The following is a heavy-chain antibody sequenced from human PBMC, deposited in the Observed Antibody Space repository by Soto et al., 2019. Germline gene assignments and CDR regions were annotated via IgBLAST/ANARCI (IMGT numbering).Heavy chain of an antibody. CDR3: ANYNYYDASGPS. CDR1: GFTFSSYA. CDR2: ISGSGGNT. V-gene: IGHV3-23*01. D-gene: IGHD3-22*01. J-gene: IGHJ5*02. Sequence: EVQLLESGGGLVQPGGSLRLSCAASGFTFSSYAMSWVRQAPGKGLEWVSAISGSGGNTYYADAVKGPFTILRDNSKNTLYLQMNSLRAEDTAVYYCANYNYYDASGPSWGQGTLVTVSS.